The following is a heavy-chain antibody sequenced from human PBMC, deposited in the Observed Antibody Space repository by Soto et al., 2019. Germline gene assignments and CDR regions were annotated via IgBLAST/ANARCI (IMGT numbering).Heavy chain of an antibody. CDR2: IKQDGSEK. J-gene: IGHJ6*02. V-gene: IGHV3-7*03. CDR1: GFTFSSYW. Sequence: GGSLRLSCAASGFTFSSYWMSWVRQAPGKGLEWVANIKQDGSEKYYVDSVKGRFTISRDNAKNSLYLQMNSLRAGDTAVYYCARDGYCSSTSCYRRWYYGMDVWGQGTTVTVSS. D-gene: IGHD2-2*02. CDR3: ARDGYCSSTSCYRRWYYGMDV.